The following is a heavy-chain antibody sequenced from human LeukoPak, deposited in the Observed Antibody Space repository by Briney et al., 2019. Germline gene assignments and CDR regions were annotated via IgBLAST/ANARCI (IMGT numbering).Heavy chain of an antibody. CDR2: IWSDGRNK. V-gene: IGHV3-33*01. J-gene: IGHJ6*02. D-gene: IGHD2-8*01. CDR3: VREGVASVGYGTDV. CDR1: GFIFRGHG. Sequence: GALRLSCAASGFIFRGHGMYWVRQAPGEGLEWVTNIWSDGRNKYYADSVKGRFTISRDNSKNMLYLQMDSLRAEDTAVYYCVREGVASVGYGTDVWGQGTTVTVSS.